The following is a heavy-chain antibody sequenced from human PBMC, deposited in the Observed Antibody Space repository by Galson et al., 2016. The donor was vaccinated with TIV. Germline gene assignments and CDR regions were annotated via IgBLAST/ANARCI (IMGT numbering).Heavy chain of an antibody. V-gene: IGHV4-30-4*01. CDR2: IYYSGST. J-gene: IGHJ3*01. D-gene: IGHD3-22*01. CDR1: GGSISNGDYY. CDR3: ARDAGTYYLAFDV. Sequence: LSLTCAVFGGSISNGDYYWSWLRQPPGKGLEWIGYIYYSGSTKINPSLKSRLTMSVDRSRYQFSLSLYSVTAADTAVYFCARDAGTYYLAFDVWGQGTMVTVSS.